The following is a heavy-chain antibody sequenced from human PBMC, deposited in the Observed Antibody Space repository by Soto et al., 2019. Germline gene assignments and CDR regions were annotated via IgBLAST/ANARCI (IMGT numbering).Heavy chain of an antibody. Sequence: GGSLRLSCAASGFTFSSYGMHWVRQATGKGLEWVSAIGTAGDTYYPGSVKGRFTISRENAKNSLYLQMNSLRAGDTAVYYCARGPIAAAGTPYYYYYMDVWGKGTTVTVSS. D-gene: IGHD6-13*01. CDR3: ARGPIAAAGTPYYYYYMDV. V-gene: IGHV3-13*01. CDR2: IGTAGDT. CDR1: GFTFSSYG. J-gene: IGHJ6*03.